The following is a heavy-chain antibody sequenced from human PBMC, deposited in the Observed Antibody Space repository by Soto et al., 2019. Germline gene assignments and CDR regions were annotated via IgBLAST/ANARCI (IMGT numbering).Heavy chain of an antibody. CDR1: GFTFSSDG. CDR2: ISYDGSYQ. J-gene: IGHJ3*01. CDR3: AKDEVSKTIRGDAFNF. Sequence: GGSLRLSCAASGFTFSSDGMHWVRQAPGKGLEWVAVISYDGSYQYYVDSVKGRFTISRDNSKNTLYLQMNSLRAEDTAVYYCAKDEVSKTIRGDAFNFWGQGTMVTVSS. D-gene: IGHD1-7*01. V-gene: IGHV3-30*18.